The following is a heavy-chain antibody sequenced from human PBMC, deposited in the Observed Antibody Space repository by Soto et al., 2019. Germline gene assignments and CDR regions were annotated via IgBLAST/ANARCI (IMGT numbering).Heavy chain of an antibody. D-gene: IGHD2-2*01. CDR3: ARDRCDMSTSCYAGNWFDP. CDR2: IIPILGIA. Sequence: QVQLVQSGAEVKKPGSSVKVSCKASGGTFSSYTISWVRQAPGQGLEWMGRIIPILGIANYAQKFQGRVTITAEKSTSTAYMELSSLRSEDTAVYYCARDRCDMSTSCYAGNWFDPWGQGTLVTVSS. V-gene: IGHV1-69*08. CDR1: GGTFSSYT. J-gene: IGHJ5*02.